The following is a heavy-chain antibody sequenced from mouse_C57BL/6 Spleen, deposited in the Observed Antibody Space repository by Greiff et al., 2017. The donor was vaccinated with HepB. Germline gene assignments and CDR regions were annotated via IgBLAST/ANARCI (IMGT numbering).Heavy chain of an antibody. J-gene: IGHJ2*01. D-gene: IGHD2-4*01. Sequence: EVNVVESGGDLVKPGGSLKLSCAASGFTFSSYGMSWVRQTPDKRLEWVATISSGGSYTYYPDSVKGRFTISRDNAKNTLYLQMSSLKSEDTAMYYCARGGRDYDAHFDYWGQGTTLTVSS. CDR3: ARGGRDYDAHFDY. CDR1: GFTFSSYG. CDR2: ISSGGSYT. V-gene: IGHV5-6*01.